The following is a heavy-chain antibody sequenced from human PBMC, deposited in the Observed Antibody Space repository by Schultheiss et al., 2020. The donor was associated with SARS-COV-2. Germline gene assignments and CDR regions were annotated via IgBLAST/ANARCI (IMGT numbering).Heavy chain of an antibody. CDR1: GGSFSGYY. V-gene: IGHV4-34*01. CDR3: ARGRYSRGMDV. CDR2: INHSGST. J-gene: IGHJ6*02. D-gene: IGHD1-1*01. Sequence: SETLSLTCAVYGGSFSGYYWSWIRQPPGKGLEWIGEINHSGSTYYNPSLKSRVTISVDTSKNQFSLKLSSVTAADTAVYYCARGRYSRGMDVWGQGTTVTVSS.